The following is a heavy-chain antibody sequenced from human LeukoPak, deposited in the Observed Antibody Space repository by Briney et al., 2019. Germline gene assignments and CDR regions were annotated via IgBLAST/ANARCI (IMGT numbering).Heavy chain of an antibody. CDR1: GFTFSSYA. CDR3: ARDRPFWN. J-gene: IGHJ4*02. Sequence: GGSLRLSCAASGFTFSSYAMTWVRQAPGKGLDWVSAMSGSGDSTYYADSVKGRFTISRDNSKNTLYLQMNSLRAEDSAVYYCARDRPFWNWGRGTLVTVSS. CDR2: MSGSGDST. D-gene: IGHD3-3*01. V-gene: IGHV3-23*01.